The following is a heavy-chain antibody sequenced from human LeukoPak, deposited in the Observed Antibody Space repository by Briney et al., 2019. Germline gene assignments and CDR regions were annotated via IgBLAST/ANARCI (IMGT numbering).Heavy chain of an antibody. D-gene: IGHD6-13*01. CDR3: ATSGYSSSCPDY. CDR1: GGSISSYY. J-gene: IGHJ4*02. Sequence: SETLSLTCTVSGGSISSYYWSWIRQPAGKGPEWIGRIYTSGSTNYNPSLKSRVTMSVGTSKNQFSLKLSSVTAADTAVYYCATSGYSSSCPDYWGQGTLVTVSS. CDR2: IYTSGST. V-gene: IGHV4-4*07.